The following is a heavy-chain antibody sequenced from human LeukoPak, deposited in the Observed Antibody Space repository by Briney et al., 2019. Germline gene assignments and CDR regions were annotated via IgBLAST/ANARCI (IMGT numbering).Heavy chain of an antibody. CDR1: GYSISSGYY. V-gene: IGHV4-38-2*02. CDR2: IYHSGST. J-gene: IGHJ4*02. D-gene: IGHD3-10*01. Sequence: SETLSLTCAVSGYSISSGYYWGWIRQPPGKGLGWIGSIYHSGSTYYNPSHKSRVTISVDTSKNQFSLKLSSVTAADTAVYYCARDMMWFGELSQGSYYFDYWGQGTLVTVSS. CDR3: ARDMMWFGELSQGSYYFDY.